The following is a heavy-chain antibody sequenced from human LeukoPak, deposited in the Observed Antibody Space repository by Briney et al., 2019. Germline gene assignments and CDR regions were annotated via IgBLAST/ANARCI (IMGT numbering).Heavy chain of an antibody. CDR3: ARSRGYSYGTTFLDY. CDR1: GGSISSYY. CDR2: IYYSGST. Sequence: PSETLSLTCTVSGGSISSYYWSWIRQPPGKGLEWIGYIYYSGSTNYNPSLKSRVTISVDTSKNQLSLKLSSVTAADTAVYYCARSRGYSYGTTFLDYWGQGTLVTVSS. J-gene: IGHJ4*02. D-gene: IGHD5-18*01. V-gene: IGHV4-59*08.